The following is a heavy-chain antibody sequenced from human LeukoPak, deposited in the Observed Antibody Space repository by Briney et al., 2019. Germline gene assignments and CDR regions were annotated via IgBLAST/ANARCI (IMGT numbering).Heavy chain of an antibody. V-gene: IGHV1-8*01. J-gene: IGHJ4*02. CDR2: MNPNSGNT. CDR3: GIAAAGSYYFDY. Sequence: ASVKVSCKASGYTFTSYDINWVRQATGQGPEWMGWMNPNSGNTGYAQKFQGRVAMTRNTSISTAYMELSSLRSEDAAVYYCGIAAAGSYYFDYWGQGTLVTVSS. CDR1: GYTFTSYD. D-gene: IGHD6-13*01.